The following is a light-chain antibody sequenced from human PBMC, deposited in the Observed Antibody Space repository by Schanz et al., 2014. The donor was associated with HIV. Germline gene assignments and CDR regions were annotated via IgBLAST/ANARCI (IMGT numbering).Light chain of an antibody. J-gene: IGKJ1*01. CDR2: GAS. Sequence: EIVLTQSPGTLSLSPGERATLSCRASQSVSSSYLAWYQQKPGQAPRLLIYGASSRATGIPARFSGSESGTDFTLTISRVEPEDYAVYHCQQYGSLPWTFGQGTKVEVK. CDR1: QSVSSSY. CDR3: QQYGSLPWT. V-gene: IGKV3-20*01.